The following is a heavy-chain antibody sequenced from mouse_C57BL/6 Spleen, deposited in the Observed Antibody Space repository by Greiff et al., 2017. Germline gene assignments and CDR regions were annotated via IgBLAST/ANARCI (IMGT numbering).Heavy chain of an antibody. CDR2: LSSGSSTI. J-gene: IGHJ3*01. D-gene: IGHD2-4*01. V-gene: IGHV5-17*01. CDR3: ARRDYGFAY. CDR1: GFTFSDYG. Sequence: EVKLMESGGGLVKPGGSLKLSCAASGFTFSDYGMHWVRQAPEKGLEWVAYLSSGSSTIYYADTVKGRFTISRDNAKNTLFLQMTSLRSEDTAMYYCARRDYGFAYWGQGTLVTVSA.